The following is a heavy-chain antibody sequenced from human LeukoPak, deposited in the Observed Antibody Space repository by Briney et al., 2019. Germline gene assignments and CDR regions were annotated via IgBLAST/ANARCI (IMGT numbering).Heavy chain of an antibody. J-gene: IGHJ4*02. Sequence: GGSLRLSCAASGFTFSTYGMTWVRQAPGKGLEWVSYISSSSSTIYYADSVKGRFTISRDNAKNSLYLQLNSLRAEDTAVYYCARDQRFIAVAGKGAYYFDYWGQGTLVTVSS. CDR1: GFTFSTYG. V-gene: IGHV3-48*01. CDR2: ISSSSSTI. CDR3: ARDQRFIAVAGKGAYYFDY. D-gene: IGHD6-19*01.